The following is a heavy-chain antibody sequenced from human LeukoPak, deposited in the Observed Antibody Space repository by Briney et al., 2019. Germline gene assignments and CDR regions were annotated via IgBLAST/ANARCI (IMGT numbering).Heavy chain of an antibody. CDR2: INHSGST. J-gene: IGHJ6*02. CDR3: AGRGLPDVDTAPISYYGMDV. CDR1: GGSFSGYY. Sequence: PSETLSLTCAVYGGSFSGYYWSWIRQPLGKGLEWIGEINHSGSTNYNPSLKSRVTISVDTSKNQFSLKLSSVTAADTAVYYCAGRGLPDVDTAPISYYGMDVWGQGTTVTVSS. V-gene: IGHV4-34*01. D-gene: IGHD5-18*01.